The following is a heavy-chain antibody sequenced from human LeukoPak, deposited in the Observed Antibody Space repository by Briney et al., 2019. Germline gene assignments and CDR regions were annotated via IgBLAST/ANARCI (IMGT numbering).Heavy chain of an antibody. Sequence: PGGSLRLSCAASGFTFDDYAMHWVRQAPGKGLEWVSLISGDGGSTYYADSVKGRFTISRDNSKNSLYLQMNSLRTEDTALYYCAKGFSIGYYYCGMDVWGQGTTVTVSS. V-gene: IGHV3-43*02. CDR3: AKGFSIGYYYCGMDV. D-gene: IGHD3-3*01. CDR1: GFTFDDYA. CDR2: ISGDGGST. J-gene: IGHJ6*02.